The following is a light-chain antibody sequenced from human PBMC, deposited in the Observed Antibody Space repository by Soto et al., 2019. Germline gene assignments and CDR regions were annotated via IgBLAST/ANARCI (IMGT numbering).Light chain of an antibody. V-gene: IGKV3-20*01. CDR2: GAA. CDR1: ENVYINS. CDR3: QQYGTSPLT. Sequence: EIVLTQSPGTLSLSPGEGATLSCRASENVYINSLAWYQQKPGQPPRLLIYGAATRASAVPDRFSGSGSGADFTLTITGLEPEDFAVYYCQQYGTSPLTFGPGNRVD. J-gene: IGKJ3*01.